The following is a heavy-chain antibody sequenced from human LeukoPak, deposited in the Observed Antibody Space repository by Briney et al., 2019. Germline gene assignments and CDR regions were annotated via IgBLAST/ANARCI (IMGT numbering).Heavy chain of an antibody. CDR3: AKPRPSRDFDY. CDR1: GFTFSNFG. Sequence: GGSLRLSCAASGFTFSNFGMSWVRQAPGEGLEWVSAISGSGGSTYYADSVKGRFTISRDNSKNTLYLQMNSLRAEDTAVYYCAKPRPSRDFDYWGQGTLVTVSS. CDR2: ISGSGGST. J-gene: IGHJ4*02. V-gene: IGHV3-23*01.